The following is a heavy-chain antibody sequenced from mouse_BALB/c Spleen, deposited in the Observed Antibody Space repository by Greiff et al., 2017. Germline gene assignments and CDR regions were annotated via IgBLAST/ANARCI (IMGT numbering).Heavy chain of an antibody. CDR1: GFNIKDTY. D-gene: IGHD2-14*01. CDR3: ARGVYYRYFDY. J-gene: IGHJ2*01. CDR2: IDPANGNT. Sequence: DVQLQESGAELVKPGASVKLSCTASGFNIKDTYMHWVKQRPEQGLEWIGRIDPANGNTKYDPKFQGKATITADTSSNTAYLQLSSLTSEDTAVYYCARGVYYRYFDYWGQVTTLTVSS. V-gene: IGHV14-3*02.